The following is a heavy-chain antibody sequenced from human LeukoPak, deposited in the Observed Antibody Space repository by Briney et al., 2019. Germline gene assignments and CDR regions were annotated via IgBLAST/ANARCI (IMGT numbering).Heavy chain of an antibody. CDR1: GFTFSSYA. J-gene: IGHJ6*03. CDR3: ARSSSSYYYYMDV. Sequence: PGGSLRLSCAASGFTFSSYAMSWVRQAPGKGLEWVSAISGSGGSTCYADSVKGRFTISRDNSKNTLDLQMNSLRAEDTAVYYCARSSSSYYYYMDVWGKGTTVTVSS. CDR2: ISGSGGST. D-gene: IGHD6-6*01. V-gene: IGHV3-23*01.